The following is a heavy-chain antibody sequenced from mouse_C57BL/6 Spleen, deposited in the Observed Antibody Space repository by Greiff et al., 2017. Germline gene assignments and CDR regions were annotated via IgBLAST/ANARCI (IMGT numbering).Heavy chain of an antibody. CDR1: GYTFTSYW. CDR2: INPSNGGS. CDR3: ARYITTVVAYYFDY. Sequence: QVQLQQPGTELVKPGASVKLSCKASGYTFTSYWMNWVKQRPGQGLEWIGNINPSNGGSTYNEKFKSKATLTVDKSSSEAYMQLSSLTSEDSAVYYCARYITTVVAYYFDYWGQGTTLTVSS. D-gene: IGHD1-1*01. V-gene: IGHV1-53*01. J-gene: IGHJ2*01.